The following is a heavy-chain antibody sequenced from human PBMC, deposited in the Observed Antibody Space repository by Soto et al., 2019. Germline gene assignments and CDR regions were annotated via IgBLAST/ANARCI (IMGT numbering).Heavy chain of an antibody. CDR3: AREGPEQAFDI. CDR1: GFTFSSYW. V-gene: IGHV3-74*01. CDR2: INSDGSST. Sequence: GESLKISCAASGFTFSSYWMHWVRQAPGKGLVWVSRINSDGSSTSYADSVKGRFTISRDNAKNTLYLQMNSLRAEDTAVYYCAREGPEQAFDIWGQGTMVTVSS. J-gene: IGHJ3*02.